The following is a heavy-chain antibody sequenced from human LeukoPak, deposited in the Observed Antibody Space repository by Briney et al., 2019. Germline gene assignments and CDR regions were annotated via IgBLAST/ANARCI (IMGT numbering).Heavy chain of an antibody. D-gene: IGHD1-26*01. CDR2: INHSGST. J-gene: IGHJ4*02. V-gene: IGHV4-39*07. CDR1: GGSISSGDYY. CDR3: ARGRGYSNR. Sequence: PSETLSLTCTVSGGSISSGDYYWSWIRQPPGKGLEWIGEINHSGSTNYNPSLKSRVTISVDTSKNQFSLKLSSVTAADTAVYYCARGRGYSNRWGQGTLVTVS.